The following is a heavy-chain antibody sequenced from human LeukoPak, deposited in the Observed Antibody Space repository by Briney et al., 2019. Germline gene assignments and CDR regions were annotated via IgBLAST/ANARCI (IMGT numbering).Heavy chain of an antibody. V-gene: IGHV4-34*01. CDR1: GGSFSGYY. CDR3: AREPLTGTTYFDY. CDR2: INHSGST. Sequence: SETLSLTCAVYGGSFSGYYWSWIRQPPGKGPEWIGEINHSGSTNYNPSLKSRVTISVDTSKNQFSLKLSSVTAADTAVYYCAREPLTGTTYFDYWGQGTLVTVSS. J-gene: IGHJ4*02. D-gene: IGHD1-7*01.